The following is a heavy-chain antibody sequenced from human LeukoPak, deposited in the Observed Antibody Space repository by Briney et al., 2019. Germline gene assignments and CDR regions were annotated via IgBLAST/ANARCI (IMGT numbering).Heavy chain of an antibody. CDR3: ARGGRNDLRSWFDP. V-gene: IGHV3-11*06. D-gene: IGHD1-1*01. CDR1: GFSFSTYD. CDR2: ISSSRSDYR. J-gene: IGHJ5*02. Sequence: GGSLRLSCAASGFSFSTYDMIWIRQAPGRGLEWVSHISSSRSDYRRYAESVRDRFTISRDNAKNSVYLEMNGLTKNDTAVYYCARGGRNDLRSWFDPWGQGTVVTVSS.